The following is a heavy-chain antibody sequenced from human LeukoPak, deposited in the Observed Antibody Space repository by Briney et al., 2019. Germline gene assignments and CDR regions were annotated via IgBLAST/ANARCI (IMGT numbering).Heavy chain of an antibody. CDR1: GGSISSYY. D-gene: IGHD3-22*01. Sequence: SETLSLTCTVSGGSISSYYWSWIRQPPGKGLEWIGYIYYSGSTNYNPSLKSRVTISVDTSKNQFSLKLSSVTAADTAVYYCARHYDSSAYWYYFDYWGQGTLDTVSS. V-gene: IGHV4-59*08. J-gene: IGHJ4*02. CDR3: ARHYDSSAYWYYFDY. CDR2: IYYSGST.